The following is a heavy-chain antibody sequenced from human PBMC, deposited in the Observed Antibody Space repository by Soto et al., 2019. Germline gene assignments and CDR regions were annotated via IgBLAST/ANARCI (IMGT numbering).Heavy chain of an antibody. V-gene: IGHV3-53*01. CDR1: GFTVSSNY. CDR2: IYSGGST. Sequence: EVQLVESGGGLIQPGGSLRLSSAASGFTVSSNYMSWVRKAPGKGLEWVSVIYSGGSTYYADSVKGRFTISRDNSKNTLYLQMNSLRAEDTAVYYCARENALVRGSYPGWFDPWGQGTLVTVSS. CDR3: ARENALVRGSYPGWFDP. J-gene: IGHJ5*02. D-gene: IGHD1-26*01.